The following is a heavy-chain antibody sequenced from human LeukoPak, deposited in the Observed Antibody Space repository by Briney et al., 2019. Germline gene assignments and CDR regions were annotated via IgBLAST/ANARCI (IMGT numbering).Heavy chain of an antibody. V-gene: IGHV3-21*01. D-gene: IGHD2-2*01. CDR1: GFTFSSYS. CDR3: AGPSSTVY. CDR2: ISSTSSYI. Sequence: GGSLRLSCAASGFTFSSYSMNWVRQAPGKGLEWVSSISSTSSYIYYADSVKGRFTISRDNAKNSLYLQMNSLRAEDAAVYYCAGPSSTVYWGRGTLVTVSS. J-gene: IGHJ4*01.